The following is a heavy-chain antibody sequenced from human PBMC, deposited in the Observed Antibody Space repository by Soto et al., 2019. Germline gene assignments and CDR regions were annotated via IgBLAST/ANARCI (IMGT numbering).Heavy chain of an antibody. D-gene: IGHD3-16*01. CDR2: IWYDGSNK. CDR1: GFTFSSYG. J-gene: IGHJ6*02. Sequence: GGSLRLSCAASGFTFSSYGMHWVRQAPGKGLEWVAVIWYDGSNKYYADSVKGRLTISRDNSKNTLYMQMNKLRAEDTVVYYCAREGFRAVMSYYGMDVWGQGTTVTVSS. CDR3: AREGFRAVMSYYGMDV. V-gene: IGHV3-33*01.